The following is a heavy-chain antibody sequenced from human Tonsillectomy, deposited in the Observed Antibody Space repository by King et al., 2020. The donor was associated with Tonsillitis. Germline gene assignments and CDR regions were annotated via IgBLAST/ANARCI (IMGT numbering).Heavy chain of an antibody. CDR2: INSNGGST. J-gene: IGHJ4*02. CDR1: GFTFNNFA. CDR3: ARGRLFKGDLQGGYYFDY. Sequence: VQLVESGGGLVQPGGSLRLSCAASGFTFNNFAIVWVRQAPGKGLEYVSAINSNGGSTYYANSVKDRFTISRDNSKNTLYLQMGSLRPEDMAVYYCARGRLFKGDLQGGYYFDYWGQGTLVTVSS. V-gene: IGHV3-64*01. D-gene: IGHD3-16*01.